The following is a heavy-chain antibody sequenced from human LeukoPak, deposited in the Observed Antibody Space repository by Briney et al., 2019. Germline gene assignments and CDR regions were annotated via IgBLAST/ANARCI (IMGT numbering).Heavy chain of an antibody. J-gene: IGHJ4*02. CDR2: ISWNSGSI. D-gene: IGHD3-22*01. Sequence: SLCLSCAPSVFALAVYAIDWVRPAPREGLGWVSGISWNSGSIGYADSVKGRFTISRDNAKNSLYLQMNSLRAEDTALYYCAKDRDSSGYYLGGHFDYWGQGTLVTVSS. CDR3: AKDRDSSGYYLGGHFDY. V-gene: IGHV3-9*01. CDR1: VFALAVYA.